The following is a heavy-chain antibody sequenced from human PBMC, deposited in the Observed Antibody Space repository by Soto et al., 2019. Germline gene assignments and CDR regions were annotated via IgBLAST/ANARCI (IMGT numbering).Heavy chain of an antibody. Sequence: TSETLSLTCSVSRAFINSGGFYYSWIRQPPGKGLEWLGYIIHSGSTLYTPSLRGRLTLSADTSKNQLSLHLTSVTAADTAVYYCARDKITGLFDYWGQGTLVTVSS. CDR3: ARDKITGLFDY. CDR2: IIHSGST. D-gene: IGHD2-8*02. CDR1: RAFINSGGFY. V-gene: IGHV4-31*03. J-gene: IGHJ4*02.